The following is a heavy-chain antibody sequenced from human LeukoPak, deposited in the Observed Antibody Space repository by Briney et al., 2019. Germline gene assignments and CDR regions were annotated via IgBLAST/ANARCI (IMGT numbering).Heavy chain of an antibody. CDR1: GFTFSSYG. J-gene: IGHJ4*02. D-gene: IGHD6-13*01. CDR2: IRYDGSNK. CDR3: AKDGAAAVRYFDY. V-gene: IGHV3-30*02. Sequence: PGGSLRLSCAASGFTFSSYGMHWVRQAPGKGLEWVAFIRYDGSNKYYADSVKGRFTISRDNSKNTLYLQMNSLRAEDTAVYYCAKDGAAAVRYFDYWGQGTLVTVSS.